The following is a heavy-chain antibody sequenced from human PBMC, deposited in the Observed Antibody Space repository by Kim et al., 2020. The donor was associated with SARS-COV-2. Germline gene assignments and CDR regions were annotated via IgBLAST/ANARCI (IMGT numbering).Heavy chain of an antibody. CDR1: GYSFTAYT. CDR3: ARGAYCRGGICFPPGGY. V-gene: IGHV1-3*01. D-gene: IGHD2-15*01. CDR2: INAANGNT. Sequence: ASVKVSCKASGYSFTAYTIHWVRQPPGQRLEWMGWINAANGNTEFSQKFQGRVTSSRDTSATTVHMEVSSLRSEDTAVYYCARGAYCRGGICFPPGGYWGQGTLVTVSS. J-gene: IGHJ4*02.